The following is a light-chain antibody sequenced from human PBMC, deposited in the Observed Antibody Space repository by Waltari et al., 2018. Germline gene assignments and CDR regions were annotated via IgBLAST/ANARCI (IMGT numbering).Light chain of an antibody. CDR1: QSVLYSSNNKNF. CDR3: QQYYSTPWT. CDR2: WAS. V-gene: IGKV4-1*01. Sequence: DIVMTQSPDSLSVSLGERATINCKSSQSVLYSSNNKNFLAWYQQKPGQPPKLLIYWASTRQSGVPDRFSGSRSGTDFTLTISSLQAEDVAVYYCQQYYSTPWTFGQGTKVETK. J-gene: IGKJ1*01.